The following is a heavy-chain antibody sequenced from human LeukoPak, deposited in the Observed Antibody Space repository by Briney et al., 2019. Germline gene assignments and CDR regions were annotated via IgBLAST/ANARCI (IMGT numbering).Heavy chain of an antibody. D-gene: IGHD3-10*01. CDR2: ISAYNGNT. CDR3: ARVPPGYYGSGPMDY. Sequence: ALVKVSCKASGYTFTSYGISWVRQAPGQGLEWMGWISAYNGNTNYAQKLQGRVTMTTDTSTSTAYMELRSLRSDDTAVYYCARVPPGYYGSGPMDYWGQGTLVTVSS. V-gene: IGHV1-18*01. J-gene: IGHJ4*02. CDR1: GYTFTSYG.